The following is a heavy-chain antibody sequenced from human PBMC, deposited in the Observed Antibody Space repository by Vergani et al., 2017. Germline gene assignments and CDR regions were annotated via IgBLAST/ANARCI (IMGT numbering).Heavy chain of an antibody. CDR2: ISGSGGST. D-gene: IGHD6-13*01. Sequence: EVQLVESGGGLVQPGGSLRLSCAASGFTFSSYAMSWVRQAPGKGLEWVSAISGSGGSTYYADSVKGRLTISRDNSQNTLYLQMNSLRAGDTAVYYYLVKQQLARYYYDCLDVWGKGTTVTVSS. J-gene: IGHJ6*03. CDR3: LVKQQLARYYYDCLDV. CDR1: GFTFSSYA. V-gene: IGHV3-23*04.